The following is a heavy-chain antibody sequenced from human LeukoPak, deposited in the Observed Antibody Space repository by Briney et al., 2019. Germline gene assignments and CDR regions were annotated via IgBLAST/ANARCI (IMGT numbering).Heavy chain of an antibody. Sequence: ASVKVSCKASGYTFTSYGISWVRQAPGQGLEWMGWISAYNGNTNYAQKLQGRVTMPTDASTSTAYMELRSLRSDDTAVYYCARALTGYSSGWYRLLDYWGQGTLVTVSS. V-gene: IGHV1-18*01. J-gene: IGHJ4*02. CDR3: ARALTGYSSGWYRLLDY. CDR2: ISAYNGNT. CDR1: GYTFTSYG. D-gene: IGHD6-19*01.